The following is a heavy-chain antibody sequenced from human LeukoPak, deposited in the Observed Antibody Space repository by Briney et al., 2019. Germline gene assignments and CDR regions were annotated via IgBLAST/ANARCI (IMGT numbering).Heavy chain of an antibody. D-gene: IGHD1-26*01. CDR2: ISSSSSYI. J-gene: IGHJ4*02. V-gene: IGHV3-21*01. Sequence: PGRSLRLSCAASGFTFSSYAMHWVRQAPGKGLECVSSISSSSSYIWYADSVKGRFTISRDNAKKSLYLQMNSLRAEDTAVYYCARLIVGAIDSWGRGTLVTVSS. CDR3: ARLIVGAIDS. CDR1: GFTFSSYA.